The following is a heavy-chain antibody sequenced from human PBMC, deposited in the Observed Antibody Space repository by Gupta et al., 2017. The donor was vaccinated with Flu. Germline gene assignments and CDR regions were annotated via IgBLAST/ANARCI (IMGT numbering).Heavy chain of an antibody. CDR2: IYYSGST. Sequence: YWGWIRQPPGKGLEWIGSIYYSGSTYYNPSLKSRVTISVDTSKNQFSLKLNSVTAADTAVYYCARHFASGSSGWPYYFDYWCQGTLVPVYS. CDR1: Y. J-gene: IGHJ4*02. CDR3: ARHFASGSSGWPYYFDY. D-gene: IGHD6-19*01. V-gene: IGHV4-39*01.